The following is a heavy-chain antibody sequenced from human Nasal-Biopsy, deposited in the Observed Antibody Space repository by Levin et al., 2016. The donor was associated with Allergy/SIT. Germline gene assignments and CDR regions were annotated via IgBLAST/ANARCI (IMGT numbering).Heavy chain of an antibody. V-gene: IGHV3-21*01. CDR2: ISSDGRHT. D-gene: IGHD1-14*01. Sequence: GESLKISCAASGFTLSSYMMNWVRQAPGKGLEWVSSISSDGRHTFYADTVKGRFTISRDNAKKSLSLQIGSLRAEDMAVYYCVRGVIVPPAEGSGLDVWGQGTTVTVSS. CDR3: VRGVIVPPAEGSGLDV. CDR1: GFTLSSYM. J-gene: IGHJ6*02.